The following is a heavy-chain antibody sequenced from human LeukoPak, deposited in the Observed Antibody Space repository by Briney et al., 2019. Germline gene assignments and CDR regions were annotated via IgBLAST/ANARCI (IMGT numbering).Heavy chain of an antibody. V-gene: IGHV3-15*01. CDR3: TTGGVVVPAAKGDAFDI. CDR1: GFTFSNAW. Sequence: GGSLRLSCAASGFTFSNAWMSWVRQAPGKGLEWVGRIKSKTGGGTTDYAAPVKGRFTISRDDSKNTLYLQMNSLKTEDTAVYYCTTGGVVVPAAKGDAFDIWGQGTMVTVSS. CDR2: IKSKTGGGTT. J-gene: IGHJ3*02. D-gene: IGHD2-2*01.